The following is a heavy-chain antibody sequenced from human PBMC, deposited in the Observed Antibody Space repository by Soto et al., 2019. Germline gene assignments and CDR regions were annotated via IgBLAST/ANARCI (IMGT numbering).Heavy chain of an antibody. Sequence: SETLSLTCTVSGGSISSSSYFWGWIRQPPGKGLEWIGNVFYSGSTNNNPSLKSRVTISVDSSKNQFSLKLSSVTAADTAVYYCARLAGSCNCLFDYWGQGTLVTVSS. CDR2: VFYSGST. D-gene: IGHD2-15*01. J-gene: IGHJ4*02. CDR1: GGSISSSSYF. CDR3: ARLAGSCNCLFDY. V-gene: IGHV4-39*01.